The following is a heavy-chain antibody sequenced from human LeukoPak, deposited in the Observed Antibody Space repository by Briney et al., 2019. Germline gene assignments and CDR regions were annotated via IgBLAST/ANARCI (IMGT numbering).Heavy chain of an antibody. CDR1: GFTFSSYA. CDR2: ISYDGSNK. CDR3: ARDRDTHFAY. Sequence: GGSLRLSCAASGFTFSSYAMHWVRQAPGKGLEWVAVISYDGSNKYYADSVKGRFTISRDNSKNTLYLQMNSLRAEDTAVYYCARDRDTHFAYWGQGTLVTVSS. V-gene: IGHV3-30-3*01. D-gene: IGHD2-2*02. J-gene: IGHJ4*02.